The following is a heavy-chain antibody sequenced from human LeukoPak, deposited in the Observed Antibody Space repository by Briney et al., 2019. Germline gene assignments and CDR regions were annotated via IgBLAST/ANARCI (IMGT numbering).Heavy chain of an antibody. CDR1: GYTFTSYG. D-gene: IGHD2-21*01. Sequence: GAAVKVTCKSSGYTFTSYGISWVRQAPGQGLEWMGLISAYKGNTNYAQKLQGRATITPHTSIKTDYMDAKGLSTDGTAGYICARSFRRDAFDIWGQGTMVTVSS. V-gene: IGHV1-18*01. CDR3: ARSFRRDAFDI. J-gene: IGHJ3*02. CDR2: ISAYKGNT.